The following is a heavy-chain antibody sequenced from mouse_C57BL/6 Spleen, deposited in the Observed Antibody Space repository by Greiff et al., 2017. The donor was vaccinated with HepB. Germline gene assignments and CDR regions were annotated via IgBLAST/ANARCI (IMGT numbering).Heavy chain of an antibody. Sequence: EVKLMESGGGLVKPGGSLKLSCAASGFTFSDYGMHWVRQAPEKGLECVAYISSGSSTIYYADTVKGRFTISRDNAKNTLFLQMTSLRSEDRAMYYCARRARLYFDYWGQGTTLTVSS. CDR1: GFTFSDYG. D-gene: IGHD3-2*02. CDR3: ARRARLYFDY. V-gene: IGHV5-17*01. CDR2: ISSGSSTI. J-gene: IGHJ2*01.